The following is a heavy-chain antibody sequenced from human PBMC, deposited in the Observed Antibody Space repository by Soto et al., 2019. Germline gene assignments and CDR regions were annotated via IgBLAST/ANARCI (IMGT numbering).Heavy chain of an antibody. V-gene: IGHV1-18*01. CDR2: ISAYNGNT. Sequence: ASVKVSCKASGYTFTSYGISWVRQAPGQGLEWMGWISAYNGNTNYAQKLQGRVTMTTDTSTSTAYMELRSLRSDDTAVYYCARDSLSVYSSSSCDYWGQGTLVTVSS. J-gene: IGHJ4*02. CDR1: GYTFTSYG. D-gene: IGHD6-6*01. CDR3: ARDSLSVYSSSSCDY.